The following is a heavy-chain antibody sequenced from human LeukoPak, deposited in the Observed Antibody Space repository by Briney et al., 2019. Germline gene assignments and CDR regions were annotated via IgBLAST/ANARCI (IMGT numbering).Heavy chain of an antibody. J-gene: IGHJ4*02. CDR2: IYTSGST. CDR3: ARGVTATDY. Sequence: RTSETLSLTCTVSGGSISSGSYYRSWIRQPAGKGLEWIGRIYTSGSTNYNPSLKSRVTISVDTSKNQFSLKLSSVTAADTAVYYCARGVTATDYWGQGTLVTVSS. D-gene: IGHD2-21*02. CDR1: GGSISSGSYY. V-gene: IGHV4-61*02.